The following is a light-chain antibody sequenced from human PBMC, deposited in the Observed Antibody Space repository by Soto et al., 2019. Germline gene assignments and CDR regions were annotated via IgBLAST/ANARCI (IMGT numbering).Light chain of an antibody. J-gene: IGLJ2*01. Sequence: QSVLTQPPSASGTPGQRVTISCSGSSSNIGSNTVYWYQHLPGTAPKLLIYSNNQWPSGVPDRFSGSKSGTSASLAISGLQSEDEADYYCAAWDDSLNALVFGGGTQLTVL. V-gene: IGLV1-44*01. CDR2: SNN. CDR1: SSNIGSNT. CDR3: AAWDDSLNALV.